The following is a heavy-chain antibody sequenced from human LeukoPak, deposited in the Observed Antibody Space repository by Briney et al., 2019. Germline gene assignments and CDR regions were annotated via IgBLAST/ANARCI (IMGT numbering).Heavy chain of an antibody. CDR1: GFTFSSYS. V-gene: IGHV3-48*01. Sequence: PGGSLRLSCVASGFTFSSYSMNWVRQAPGKGLEWVSYISSSSSTIYYADSVEGRFTISRDNAKNSLYLQMNSLRAEDTAVYYCARDRPSYGYEFEGGFDYWGQGTLVTVSS. J-gene: IGHJ4*02. CDR3: ARDRPSYGYEFEGGFDY. CDR2: ISSSSSTI. D-gene: IGHD5-18*01.